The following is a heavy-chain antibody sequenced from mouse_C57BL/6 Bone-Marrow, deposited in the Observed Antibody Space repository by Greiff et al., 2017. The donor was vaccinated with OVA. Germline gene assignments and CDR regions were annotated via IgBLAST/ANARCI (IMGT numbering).Heavy chain of an antibody. Sequence: EVQLVESGGGLVQPGGSLKLSCAASGFTFSDYYMYWVRQTPEKRLEWVAYISNGGGSTYYPDTVKGRFTISRDNAKNTLYLQMSRLKSEDTAMYYCARQGIPPFYYYGSSYAYWGQGTLVTVSA. J-gene: IGHJ3*01. V-gene: IGHV5-12*01. CDR3: ARQGIPPFYYYGSSYAY. CDR1: GFTFSDYY. D-gene: IGHD1-1*01. CDR2: ISNGGGST.